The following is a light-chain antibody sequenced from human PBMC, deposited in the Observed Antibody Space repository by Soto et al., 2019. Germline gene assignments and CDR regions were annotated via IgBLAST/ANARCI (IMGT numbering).Light chain of an antibody. Sequence: EIVLTQSPATLSVSPGERATLSCRASQSVSTNLAWYQHKPGQAPRLLIYSAFTRATGIPARFSGGGSGTEFTLTISSLQSEDFAFYYCHKYDKWPTFGQGTKVEI. CDR3: HKYDKWPT. CDR2: SAF. J-gene: IGKJ1*01. V-gene: IGKV3-15*01. CDR1: QSVSTN.